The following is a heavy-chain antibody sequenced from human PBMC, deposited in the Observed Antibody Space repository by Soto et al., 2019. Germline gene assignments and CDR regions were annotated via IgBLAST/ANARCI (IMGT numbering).Heavy chain of an antibody. CDR3: AKAGRHNFDS. V-gene: IGHV3-9*01. J-gene: IGHJ5*01. Sequence: EVQLVESGGGLVQPGRSLRLSCAASGFTFDEYAMHWVRPAPGKGLEWGSGISWNSGSIRYADSVKGRFTISRENAKNSLYVLMNSLRAEETALYYCAKAGRHNFDSWGQGTLVTVSS. CDR1: GFTFDEYA. CDR2: ISWNSGSI. D-gene: IGHD1-1*01.